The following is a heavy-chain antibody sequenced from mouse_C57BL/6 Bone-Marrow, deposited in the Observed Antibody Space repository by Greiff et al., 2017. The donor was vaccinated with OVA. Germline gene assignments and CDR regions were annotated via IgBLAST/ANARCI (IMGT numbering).Heavy chain of an antibody. CDR3: ARRGDGYYPAWFAY. CDR1: GYTFTTYP. V-gene: IGHV1-47*01. J-gene: IGHJ3*01. Sequence: QVTLKVSGAELVKPGASVKMSCKASGYTFTTYPIEWMKQNHGKSLEWIGNFHPYNDDTKYNEKFKGKATLTVEKSSSTVYLELSRLTSDDSAVYYCARRGDGYYPAWFAYWGQGTLVTVSA. D-gene: IGHD2-3*01. CDR2: FHPYNDDT.